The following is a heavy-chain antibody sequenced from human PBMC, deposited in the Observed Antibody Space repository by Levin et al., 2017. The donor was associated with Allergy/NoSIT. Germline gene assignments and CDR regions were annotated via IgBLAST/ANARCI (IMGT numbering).Heavy chain of an antibody. CDR1: GGSISSSSYY. D-gene: IGHD6-13*01. V-gene: IGHV4-39*01. CDR2: IYYSGST. Sequence: TSETLSLTCTVSGGSISSSSYYWGWIRQPPGKGLEWIGSIYYSGSTYYNPSLKSRVTISVDTSKNQFSLKLSSVTAADTAVYYCARQRWLGSSWYRTGCWFDPWGQGTLVTVSS. J-gene: IGHJ5*02. CDR3: ARQRWLGSSWYRTGCWFDP.